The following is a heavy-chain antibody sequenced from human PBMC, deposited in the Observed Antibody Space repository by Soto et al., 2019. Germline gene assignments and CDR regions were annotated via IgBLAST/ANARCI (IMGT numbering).Heavy chain of an antibody. CDR3: AKDHIVAAAPDY. V-gene: IGHV3-30*18. CDR1: GFTFETYA. Sequence: QVQLVESGGGVVQPGRSLRLSCAASGFTFETYAMHWVRLAPGKGLEWMAVISYDGSNKYYADSVKGRFTISRDNSRNTLYMQMNRLRAEDTAIYYCAKDHIVAAAPDYWGQGTLVTVSS. D-gene: IGHD2-2*01. CDR2: ISYDGSNK. J-gene: IGHJ4*02.